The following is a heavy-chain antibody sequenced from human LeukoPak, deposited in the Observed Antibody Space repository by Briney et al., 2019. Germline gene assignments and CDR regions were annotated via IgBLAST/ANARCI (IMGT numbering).Heavy chain of an antibody. J-gene: IGHJ5*02. D-gene: IGHD2-2*01. V-gene: IGHV1-2*02. CDR1: GCTFTGYY. Sequence: ASVKVSCKASGCTFTGYYMHWVRQAPGQGLEWMGWINPNGGGTNYAQKFQGRVTMTRDTSISTAYMELSTLRSDDTAVYYCARVGPVAYQLLDNWFDTWGQGTLVTVSS. CDR2: INPNGGGT. CDR3: ARVGPVAYQLLDNWFDT.